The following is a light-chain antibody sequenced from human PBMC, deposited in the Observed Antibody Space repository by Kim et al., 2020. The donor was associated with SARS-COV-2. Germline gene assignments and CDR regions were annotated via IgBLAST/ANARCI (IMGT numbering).Light chain of an antibody. J-gene: IGLJ2*01. V-gene: IGLV2-14*01. CDR3: CSYTSNITWI. CDR1: SSDVGGYKY. Sequence: QSALTQPASVSGSPGQSITISCTGTSSDVGGYKYVSWYQQHPGKAPKLMIYEGAKRPSGIDDRFSGSKSGNTASLTISGLQAEDEADYYCCSYTSNITWIFGGGTQLTVL. CDR2: EGA.